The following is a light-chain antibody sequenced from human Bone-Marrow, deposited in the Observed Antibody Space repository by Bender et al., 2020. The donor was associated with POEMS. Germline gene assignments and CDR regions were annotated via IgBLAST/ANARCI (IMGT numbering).Light chain of an antibody. CDR1: SSDVGSYNR. Sequence: QSALTQPPSVSGSPGQSVTISCTGTSSDVGSYNRVSWYQQSPGTAPKLMIYEVSNRPSGVPDRFSGSKSGNTASLTISGLQADDEADYYCSSYAGRNNLVFGGGTKLTVL. CDR3: SSYAGRNNLV. J-gene: IGLJ2*01. CDR2: EVS. V-gene: IGLV2-18*02.